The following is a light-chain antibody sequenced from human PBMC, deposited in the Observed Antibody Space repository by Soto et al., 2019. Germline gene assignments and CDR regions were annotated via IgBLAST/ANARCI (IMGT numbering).Light chain of an antibody. CDR1: QSISSW. V-gene: IGKV1-5*01. J-gene: IGKJ1*01. Sequence: DIQMTQSPSTLSASVGDRVSITCRASQSISSWLAWYQQKPGKAPQLLISDASSLESGVPSRFSGSGSGTEFTLTISSLQPDDFATYYCQQYSTFWTFGQGTRVEVK. CDR2: DAS. CDR3: QQYSTFWT.